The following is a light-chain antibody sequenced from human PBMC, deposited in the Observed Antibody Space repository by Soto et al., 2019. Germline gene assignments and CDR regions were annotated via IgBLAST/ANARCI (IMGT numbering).Light chain of an antibody. Sequence: EILLTQSPATLSLSPGERATLSCRASQSVSSYLAWYHQKPGQAPRLLIFDASTRATGIPPRFSGSGSGTDFTLTIITLLPHDFSAYYCQQHNSLSLTFGQGTKV. CDR2: DAS. J-gene: IGKJ1*01. V-gene: IGKV3-11*01. CDR3: QQHNSLSLT. CDR1: QSVSSY.